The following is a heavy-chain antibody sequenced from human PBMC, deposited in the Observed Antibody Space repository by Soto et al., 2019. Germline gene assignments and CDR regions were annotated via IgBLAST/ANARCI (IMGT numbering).Heavy chain of an antibody. V-gene: IGHV4-59*11. D-gene: IGHD1-7*01. Sequence: QVQLQESGPGLVKPSETLSLTCTVSGGSINNHYWSWIRQPPGKGLEWLGYVYYNGITNYNPSLKSRVPLSVETAKNQVSLNLTSLTAADTATYYRARANWYSEYWGQGIPVTVSS. CDR3: ARANWYSEY. CDR1: GGSINNHY. J-gene: IGHJ4*02. CDR2: VYYNGIT.